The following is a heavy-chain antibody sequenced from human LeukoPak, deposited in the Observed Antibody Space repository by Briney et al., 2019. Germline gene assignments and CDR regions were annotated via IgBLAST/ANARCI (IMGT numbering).Heavy chain of an antibody. V-gene: IGHV3-30*18. CDR2: ISHDGSNI. CDR3: AKLAGAVAATAGVDY. J-gene: IGHJ4*02. CDR1: GFSFSYYG. Sequence: PGGSLRLSCAVSGFSFSYYGMHWVRQAPGKGLEWVAVISHDGSNINYGDSVKGRFTISRDNSKNTLYLQMNSLRAEDTAVYYCAKLAGAVAATAGVDYWGQGTLVTVSS. D-gene: IGHD6-19*01.